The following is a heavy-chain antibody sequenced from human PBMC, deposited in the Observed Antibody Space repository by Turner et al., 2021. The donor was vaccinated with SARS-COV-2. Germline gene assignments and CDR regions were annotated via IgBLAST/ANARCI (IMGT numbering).Heavy chain of an antibody. CDR3: ARGVAVYGEHRPLDY. D-gene: IGHD4-17*01. V-gene: IGHV3-30-3*01. CDR2: MSFDGSIK. Sequence: QVQLVESGGGVVQPGRSLRLSCAASGFTFSSYAMHWVRQAPGKGLEWVAVMSFDGSIKYYADSVKGRFTISRDNSKNTLYLQMNSLRAEDTAVYYCARGVAVYGEHRPLDYWGQGTLVTVPS. CDR1: GFTFSSYA. J-gene: IGHJ4*02.